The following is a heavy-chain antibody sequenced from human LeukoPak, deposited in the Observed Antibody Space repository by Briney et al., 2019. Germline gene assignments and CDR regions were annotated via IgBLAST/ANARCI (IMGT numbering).Heavy chain of an antibody. V-gene: IGHV4-4*07. CDR1: GDSMSNYY. J-gene: IGHJ3*01. CDR3: ARSDYGGGATYDAFDL. Sequence: SETLSLTCTVSGDSMSNYYWGWIRQPAEKGLEWIGRLRTTGSTNYNPSLKGRVTMSLDTSKKQFSLKLISVTAADSAIYYCARSDYGGGATYDAFDLWGQGTMVTVSS. D-gene: IGHD4-23*01. CDR2: LRTTGST.